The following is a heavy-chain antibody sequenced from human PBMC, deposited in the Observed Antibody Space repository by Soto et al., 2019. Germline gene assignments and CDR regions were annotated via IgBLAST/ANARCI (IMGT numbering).Heavy chain of an antibody. V-gene: IGHV3-23*01. D-gene: IGHD1-1*01. CDR1: VFLYSRYA. J-gene: IGHJ4*02. CDR3: ATQDFRGTTGTT. Sequence: PGGSLRLPCTASVFLYSRYAVRGVPQAPGAGLEWVSVINYAGGNIHYADSVKGRFTISRDNSKNTLYLQMNSLRVEDTAVYHCATQDFRGTTGTTWGQGTQVTVSS. CDR2: INYAGGNI.